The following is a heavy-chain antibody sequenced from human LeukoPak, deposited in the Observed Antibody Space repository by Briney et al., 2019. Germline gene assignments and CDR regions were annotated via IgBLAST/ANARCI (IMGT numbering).Heavy chain of an antibody. J-gene: IGHJ1*01. D-gene: IGHD4-11*01. CDR2: KSGAGRD. CDR3: ARTTRVTPDGRAEYFED. V-gene: IGHV4-59*03. Sequence: SETLSLTCTVSGGSISSYYWGWIRQPPGKGLEWIGYKSGAGRDLYNPSLKSRVTISVDASENQFSLSLRSVTAADTAMYYCARTTRVTPDGRAEYFEDWGQGTLVIVSS. CDR1: GGSISSYY.